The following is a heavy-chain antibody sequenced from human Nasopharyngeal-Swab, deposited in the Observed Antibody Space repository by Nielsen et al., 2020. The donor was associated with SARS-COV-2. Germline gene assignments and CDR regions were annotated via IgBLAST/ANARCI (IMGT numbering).Heavy chain of an antibody. V-gene: IGHV4-4*07. CDR2: VYTSGST. J-gene: IGHJ6*01. CDR3: ARSGTTKYGLDV. Sequence: SETLSLTCSVSGGSTSGYFLSWIRQPAGEGLEWIGRVYTSGSTNYNPSLKSRVTISIDMSKNQFSLELRSVTAADTAFYYCARSGTTKYGLDVGGQGTTVIVSS. CDR1: GGSTSGYF. D-gene: IGHD1-1*01.